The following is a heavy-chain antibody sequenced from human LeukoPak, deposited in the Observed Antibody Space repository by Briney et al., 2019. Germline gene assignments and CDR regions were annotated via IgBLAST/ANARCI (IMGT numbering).Heavy chain of an antibody. CDR3: ARERRGRSRYYFDY. CDR2: ISAYNGNT. Sequence: GASVKVSCKASGYTFTSYGISWVPQAPGQGLEWMGWISAYNGNTNYAQKLQGRVTMTTDTSTSTAYMELRSLRSDDTAVYYCARERRGRSRYYFDYWGQGTLVTVSS. D-gene: IGHD3-10*01. CDR1: GYTFTSYG. V-gene: IGHV1-18*01. J-gene: IGHJ4*02.